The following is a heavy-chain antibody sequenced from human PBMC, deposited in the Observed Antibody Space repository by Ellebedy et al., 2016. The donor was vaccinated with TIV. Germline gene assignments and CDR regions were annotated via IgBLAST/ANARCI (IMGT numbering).Heavy chain of an antibody. J-gene: IGHJ5*02. D-gene: IGHD3-3*01. CDR1: GFIFSSYS. CDR2: IKTDGSET. CDR3: VGFGVFNL. V-gene: IGHV3-7*01. Sequence: GESLKISCAASGFIFSSYSMNWVRQAPGKGLEWVAHIKTDGSETYYVDSVKGRFTISRENAKNALFLQMDGLRVDDSAVYYCVGFGVFNLWGQGAPVTVSS.